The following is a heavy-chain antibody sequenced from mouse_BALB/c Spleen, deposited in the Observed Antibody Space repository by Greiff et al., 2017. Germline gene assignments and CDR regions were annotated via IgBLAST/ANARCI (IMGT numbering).Heavy chain of an antibody. Sequence: VQLQQSGPGLVKPSQSLSLTCTVTGYSITSDYAWNWIRQFPGNKLEWMGYISYSGSTSYNPSLKSRISITRDTSKNQFFLQLNSVTTEDTATYYCANYYGSSYGFAYWGQGTLVTVSA. J-gene: IGHJ3*01. CDR3: ANYYGSSYGFAY. V-gene: IGHV3-2*02. CDR2: ISYSGST. CDR1: GYSITSDYA. D-gene: IGHD1-1*01.